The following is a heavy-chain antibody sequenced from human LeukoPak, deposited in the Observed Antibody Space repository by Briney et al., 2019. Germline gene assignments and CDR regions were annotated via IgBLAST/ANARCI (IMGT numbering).Heavy chain of an antibody. D-gene: IGHD1-1*01. Sequence: GGSLRLSCAASGFTVSSNYMSWVRQAPGKGLEWVSVIYSGGSTYYADSVKGRFTISRDNAKNSLYLQMNSLRAEDTAVYYCATDELADYYYYMDVWGKGTTVTISS. V-gene: IGHV3-66*01. CDR2: IYSGGST. CDR3: ATDELADYYYYMDV. CDR1: GFTVSSNY. J-gene: IGHJ6*03.